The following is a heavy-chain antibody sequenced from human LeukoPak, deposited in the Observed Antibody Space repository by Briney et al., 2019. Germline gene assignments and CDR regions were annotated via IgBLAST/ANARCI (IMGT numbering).Heavy chain of an antibody. D-gene: IGHD5-18*01. Sequence: GASVKVSCKASGYTFTSYGISWVRQAPGQGLEWMGWISAYNGNTNYAQKLQGSVTMTTDTSTSTAYMELRSLRSDDTAVYYCARDKRDTAMVTPNWFDPWGQGTMVTVSS. J-gene: IGHJ5*02. V-gene: IGHV1-18*01. CDR1: GYTFTSYG. CDR3: ARDKRDTAMVTPNWFDP. CDR2: ISAYNGNT.